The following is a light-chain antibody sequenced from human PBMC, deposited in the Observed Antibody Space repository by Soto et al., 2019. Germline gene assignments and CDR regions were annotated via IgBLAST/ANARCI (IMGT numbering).Light chain of an antibody. V-gene: IGKV1-13*02. CDR2: DAS. CDR3: QQFSSYPPIT. J-gene: IGKJ5*01. CDR1: QGIGSA. Sequence: AIQLTQSPSSLSASVGDRVTITCRASQGIGSALAWYQQKPGNPPNLLIYDASSLATGVPSRFSASGSGTDFTLTISSLQAEDFATYYCQQFSSYPPITFGQGTRLEIK.